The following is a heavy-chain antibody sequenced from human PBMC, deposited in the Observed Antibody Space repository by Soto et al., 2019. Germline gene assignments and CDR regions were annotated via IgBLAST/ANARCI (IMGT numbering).Heavy chain of an antibody. CDR1: GFTFRSYV. J-gene: IGHJ1*01. Sequence: QVHLVESGGGVVQPGTSLRVSCVGSGFTFRSYVIHWVRQAPGKGLEWVALTSYDGSDKYYADSVRGRFTISRDNSRNTVDLQMDSLRLEDTALYYCARCGTTGVVDVWGQGTLVS. CDR2: TSYDGSDK. D-gene: IGHD2-15*01. CDR3: ARCGTTGVVDV. V-gene: IGHV3-30*19.